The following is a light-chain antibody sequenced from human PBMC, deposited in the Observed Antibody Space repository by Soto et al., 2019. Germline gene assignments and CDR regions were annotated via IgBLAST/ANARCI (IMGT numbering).Light chain of an antibody. CDR3: QQSYSIPLT. V-gene: IGKV1-39*01. CDR2: DAS. J-gene: IGKJ4*01. Sequence: DIQTTQSPTSLSASVGDRVTITCRASQSIRNYLNWYQQKPGKAPKLLIFDASNLQSGVPSRFSGSGSGTDFTLTISSLQREDFATFYCQQSYSIPLTFGGGTKVDIK. CDR1: QSIRNY.